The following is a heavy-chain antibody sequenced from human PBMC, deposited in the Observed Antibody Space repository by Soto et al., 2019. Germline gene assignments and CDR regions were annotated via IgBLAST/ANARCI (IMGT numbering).Heavy chain of an antibody. D-gene: IGHD2-15*01. V-gene: IGHV4-30-4*01. CDR1: GGSISSGDYY. CDR2: IYYSGST. J-gene: IGHJ4*02. Sequence: SETLSLTCTVSGGSISSGDYYWSWIRQPPGKGLEWIGYIYYSGSTYYNPSLKSRVTISVDTSKNQFSLKLSSVTAADTAVYYCARVRVRRSSHTPIVVVVAADFDYWGQGTLVTVSS. CDR3: ARVRVRRSSHTPIVVVVAADFDY.